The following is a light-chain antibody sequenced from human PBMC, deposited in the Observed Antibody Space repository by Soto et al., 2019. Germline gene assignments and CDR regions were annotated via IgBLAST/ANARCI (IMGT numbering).Light chain of an antibody. CDR3: SSYTSGRDVYV. CDR1: SSDVGSYRY. V-gene: IGLV2-14*01. Sequence: QSVLTQPASVSGSPGQSITISCTGTSSDVGSYRYVSWFQQHPGKAPKLIIFEVSDRPSGVSTRFSGSKSGDTASLTISGLQADDEADYYCSSYTSGRDVYVFGGATKVTVL. CDR2: EVS. J-gene: IGLJ1*01.